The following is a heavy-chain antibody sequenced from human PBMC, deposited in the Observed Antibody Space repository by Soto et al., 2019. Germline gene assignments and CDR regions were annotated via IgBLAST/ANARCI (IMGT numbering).Heavy chain of an antibody. J-gene: IGHJ4*02. Sequence: QVQLVQSGAEVKKPGSSVKVSCKTSGGTFSNDIITWVRQAPGQGLEWMGRIIPLLETTNYAQKFQGSVTITADKSTGTAYMELNSLRSEDTAVYYCVRDSPIGSTFSGYDGIDYWGQGTLVTVSS. D-gene: IGHD5-12*01. CDR3: VRDSPIGSTFSGYDGIDY. V-gene: IGHV1-69*08. CDR2: IIPLLETT. CDR1: GGTFSNDI.